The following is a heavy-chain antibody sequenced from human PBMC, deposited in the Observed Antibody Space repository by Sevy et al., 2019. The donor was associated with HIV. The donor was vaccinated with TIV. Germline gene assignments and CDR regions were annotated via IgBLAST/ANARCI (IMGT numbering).Heavy chain of an antibody. CDR2: ISGSGGST. CDR1: GFRFNSFGSYG. V-gene: IGHV3-23*01. D-gene: IGHD3-3*01. CDR3: AKAGGYYDFWSGYFRSHTAGPLDY. Sequence: GGSLRLSCAASGFRFNSFGSYGFSWVRQAPGKGLEWVSAISGSGGSTYYADSVKGRFTISRDNSKNTLYLQMNSLRAEDTAVYYCAKAGGYYDFWSGYFRSHTAGPLDYWGQGTLVTVSS. J-gene: IGHJ4*02.